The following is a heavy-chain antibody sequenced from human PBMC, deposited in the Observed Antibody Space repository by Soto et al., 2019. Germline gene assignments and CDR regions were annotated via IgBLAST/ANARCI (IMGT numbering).Heavy chain of an antibody. CDR2: ISGSGGST. D-gene: IGHD2-15*01. CDR3: AKVPRYCSGGSCFGGCFEY. V-gene: IGHV3-23*01. J-gene: IGHJ4*02. Sequence: EVQLLESGGGLVQPGGSLRLSCAASGFTFSSYAMSWVRQAPGKGLEWVAAISGSGGSTYYADSMKGRFTISRDKSKNTLDLQMNSLRAEDTAVYYCAKVPRYCSGGSCFGGCFEYWRQGTLVTVSS. CDR1: GFTFSSYA.